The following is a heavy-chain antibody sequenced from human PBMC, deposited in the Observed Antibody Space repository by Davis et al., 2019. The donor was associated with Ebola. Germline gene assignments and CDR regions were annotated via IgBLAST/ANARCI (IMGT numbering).Heavy chain of an antibody. V-gene: IGHV3-23*01. CDR1: GFTFSSYA. Sequence: PGGSLRLSCAASGFTFSSYAMSWVRQAPGKGLEWVSAISGSGGSTYYADSVKGRFTISRDNSKNTLYLQMNSLRAEDTAVYYCAKDRYGSGRVSLNWFDPWGQGTLVTVSS. CDR2: ISGSGGST. D-gene: IGHD3-10*01. CDR3: AKDRYGSGRVSLNWFDP. J-gene: IGHJ5*02.